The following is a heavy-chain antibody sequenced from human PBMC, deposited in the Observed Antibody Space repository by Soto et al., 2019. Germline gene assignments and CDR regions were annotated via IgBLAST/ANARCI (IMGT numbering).Heavy chain of an antibody. CDR1: GFTFSSYS. CDR3: AKGGVVVAALDY. V-gene: IGHV3-23*01. Sequence: GGSLRLSCAASGFTFSSYSMNWVRQAPGKGLEWVSAISGSGGSTYYADSVKGRFTISRDNSKNTLYLQMNSLRAEDTAVYYCAKGGVVVAALDYWGQGTLVTVSS. CDR2: ISGSGGST. J-gene: IGHJ4*02. D-gene: IGHD2-15*01.